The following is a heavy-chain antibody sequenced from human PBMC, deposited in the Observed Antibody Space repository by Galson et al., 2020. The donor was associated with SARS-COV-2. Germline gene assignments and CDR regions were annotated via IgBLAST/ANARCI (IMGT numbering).Heavy chain of an antibody. D-gene: IGHD5-12*01. CDR3: TRGLQGDTGNDLGLEY. CDR1: GFIFRSYF. Sequence: GGSLRLSCAASGFIFRSYFMSWVRQAPGKGLEWVANIRSDENTQYYAASVMGRATISRDDAENSLYLDIHSLTAEDTAVYYCTRGLQGDTGNDLGLEYWGQGTLVTVSS. V-gene: IGHV3-7*03. CDR2: IRSDENTQ. J-gene: IGHJ4*02.